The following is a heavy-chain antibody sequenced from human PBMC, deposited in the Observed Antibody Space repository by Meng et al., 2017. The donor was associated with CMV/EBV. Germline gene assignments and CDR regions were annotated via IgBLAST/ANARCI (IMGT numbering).Heavy chain of an antibody. CDR2: IYYSGST. CDR3: ARDLYTIFGVTPGAFDI. V-gene: IGHV4-59*01. Sequence: SETLSLTCTVSGGSISSYYWSWIRQPPGKGLEWIGYIYYSGSTNYNPSLKSRVTISVDTSKNQFSLKLSSVTAADTAVYYCARDLYTIFGVTPGAFDIWGQGTMVTVSS. D-gene: IGHD3-3*01. CDR1: GGSISSYY. J-gene: IGHJ3*02.